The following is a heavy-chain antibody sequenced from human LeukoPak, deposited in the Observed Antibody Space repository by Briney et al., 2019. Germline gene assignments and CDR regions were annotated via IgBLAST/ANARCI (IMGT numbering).Heavy chain of an antibody. CDR3: ATTLRGAAPKSGIGY. D-gene: IGHD6-13*01. Sequence: GGSLRLSCAASGFTFSSYGTHWVRQAPGKGLEWVAVISYDGSNKYYADSVKGRFTISRDNSKNTLYLQMNSLRAEDTAVYYCATTLRGAAPKSGIGYWGQGTLVTVSS. CDR2: ISYDGSNK. CDR1: GFTFSSYG. V-gene: IGHV3-30*03. J-gene: IGHJ4*02.